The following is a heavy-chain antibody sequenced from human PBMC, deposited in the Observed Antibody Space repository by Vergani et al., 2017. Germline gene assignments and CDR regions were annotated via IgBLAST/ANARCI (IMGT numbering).Heavy chain of an antibody. J-gene: IGHJ6*03. Sequence: QVQLQESGPGLVKPSQTLSLTCTVSGASISSGSYYWNWIRQPAGKGLEWIGRVYTGGSTTYNPSLKSRAIMSVDTSKNQFSLKLTSVTAADTAVYYCARQKDYYMDVWGKGATVTVS. CDR1: GASISSGSYY. CDR3: ARQKDYYMDV. CDR2: VYTGGST. V-gene: IGHV4-61*02.